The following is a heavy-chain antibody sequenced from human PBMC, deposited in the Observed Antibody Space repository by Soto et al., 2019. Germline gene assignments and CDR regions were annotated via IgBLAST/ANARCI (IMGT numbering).Heavy chain of an antibody. J-gene: IGHJ4*02. CDR3: ARDHRSRGAYCGGDCYRRFDY. D-gene: IGHD2-21*02. CDR2: IIPIFGTA. V-gene: IGHV1-69*12. Sequence: QVQLVQSGAEVKKPGSSVKVSCKASGGTFSSYAISWVRQAPGQGLEWMGGIIPIFGTANYAQKFQGRGTITADESTSTAYMELSSLRSEDTAVDYCARDHRSRGAYCGGDCYRRFDYWGQGTLVTVSS. CDR1: GGTFSSYA.